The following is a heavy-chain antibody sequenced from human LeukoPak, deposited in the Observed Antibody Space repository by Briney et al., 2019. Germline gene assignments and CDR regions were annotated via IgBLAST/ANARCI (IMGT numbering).Heavy chain of an antibody. V-gene: IGHV3-30-3*01. J-gene: IGHJ4*02. CDR1: GFTFSSYA. CDR3: ASSAKPAIHYFDY. CDR2: ISYDGSNK. Sequence: PGGSLRLSCAASGFTFSSYAMRWVRQAPGKGLEWVAVISYDGSNKYYADSVKGRFTISRDNSKNTLYLQMNSLRAEDTAVYYCASSAKPAIHYFDYWGQGTLVTVSS. D-gene: IGHD3-10*01.